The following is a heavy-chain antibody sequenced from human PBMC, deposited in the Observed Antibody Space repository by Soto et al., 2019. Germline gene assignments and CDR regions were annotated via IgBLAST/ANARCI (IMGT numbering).Heavy chain of an antibody. V-gene: IGHV6-1*01. Sequence: SQNPSLTRAISADSVSSKRVVLDWVRQSPSGGLEWLGRTYYSSKWYSEYAISVQSRITVNADTSKNQVSLQLDSVTPDDTAVYFCARLTGNSCLDYWGKGTLLTVSS. D-gene: IGHD6-13*01. CDR3: ARLTGNSCLDY. CDR1: ADSVSSKRVV. CDR2: TYYSSKWYS. J-gene: IGHJ4*02.